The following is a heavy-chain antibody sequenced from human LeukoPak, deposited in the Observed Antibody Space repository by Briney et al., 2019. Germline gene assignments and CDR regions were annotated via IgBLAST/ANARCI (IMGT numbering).Heavy chain of an antibody. V-gene: IGHV1-8*01. J-gene: IGHJ6*02. CDR2: MNPSSGNT. CDR1: GYTFTSYD. Sequence: ASVKLSCKASGYTFTSYDINWVRQATGQGLEWLGWMNPSSGNTGYAQKFQGRVTMTRDTSISTAYMELSSLRSEDTAVYYCARVAYYYDSAGLYLNYFYGMDVWGQGTTVTVSS. D-gene: IGHD3-22*01. CDR3: ARVAYYYDSAGLYLNYFYGMDV.